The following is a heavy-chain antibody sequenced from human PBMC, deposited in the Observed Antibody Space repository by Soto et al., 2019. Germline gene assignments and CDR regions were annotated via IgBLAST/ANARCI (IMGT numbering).Heavy chain of an antibody. CDR2: MYNTGST. CDR3: ARDLWGYCGTDCYPLDV. D-gene: IGHD2-21*02. Sequence: QVRLQESGPGLVKPSETLSLTCTVSGGSISSYYWSWIRQPPGKGLEWIGYMYNTGSTIYNPSLKSRVTMSVDTSNNKFSLKLNSVTAADTAVYYCARDLWGYCGTDCYPLDVWGQGTTVTVSS. CDR1: GGSISSYY. V-gene: IGHV4-59*01. J-gene: IGHJ6*02.